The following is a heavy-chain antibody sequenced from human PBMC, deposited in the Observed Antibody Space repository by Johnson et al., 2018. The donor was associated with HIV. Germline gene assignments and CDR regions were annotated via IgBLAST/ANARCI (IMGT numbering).Heavy chain of an antibody. Sequence: QMLLVESGGGLVQPGGSLRLSCAASGFTFSDYYMEWIRRAPGKGLEWLAYISSSGNTMYYADSVKGRFTISRDNSKNTLYQQMNSLRAEDTAVYYWAIDPVSSSWGWHAFDIWGQGTMVTVSP. V-gene: IGHV3-11*01. CDR2: ISSSGNTM. CDR3: AIDPVSSSWGWHAFDI. CDR1: GFTFSDYY. D-gene: IGHD6-13*01. J-gene: IGHJ3*02.